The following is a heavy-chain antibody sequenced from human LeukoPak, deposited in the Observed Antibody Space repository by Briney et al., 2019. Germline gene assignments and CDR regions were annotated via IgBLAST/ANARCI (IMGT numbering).Heavy chain of an antibody. Sequence: GESLKISCKGSGYTFTSYWISWVRQMPGKGLEWMGKIDPSDSYTSYSPSFQGHVTISADKSISVAFLQWSSLKASDTAMYYCARHSHYDFWSGYLDYWGQGTLVTVSS. D-gene: IGHD3-3*01. CDR1: GYTFTSYW. CDR2: IDPSDSYT. CDR3: ARHSHYDFWSGYLDY. V-gene: IGHV5-10-1*01. J-gene: IGHJ4*02.